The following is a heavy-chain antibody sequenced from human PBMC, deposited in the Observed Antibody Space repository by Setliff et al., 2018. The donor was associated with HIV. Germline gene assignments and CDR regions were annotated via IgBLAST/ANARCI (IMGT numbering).Heavy chain of an antibody. V-gene: IGHV4-31*03. CDR3: ARGCSSKGMDV. CDR1: GGSISSGGYY. D-gene: IGHD3-10*02. Sequence: PSETLSLTCTVSGGSISSGGYYWSWIRQHPGKGLEWIGYIYYSGSTYYNPSLKSRVTISVDTSKNQFSLKLSSVTAADTAVYYCARGCSSKGMDVWGKGTTVTVSS. J-gene: IGHJ6*03. CDR2: IYYSGST.